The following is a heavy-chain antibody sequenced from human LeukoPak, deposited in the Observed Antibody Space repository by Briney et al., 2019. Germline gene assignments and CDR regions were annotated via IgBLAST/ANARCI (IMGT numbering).Heavy chain of an antibody. J-gene: IGHJ4*02. CDR1: GGSFSSYY. CDR3: ARGDYGDSHY. Sequence: SETLSLTCAVYGGSFSSYYWSWIRQPPGKGLEWIGYNYYGGSANYNPSLKSRVTISVDASKNQFSLKLSSVTAADTAVYYCARGDYGDSHYWGQGTLVTVSS. CDR2: NYYGGSA. V-gene: IGHV4-59*01. D-gene: IGHD4-17*01.